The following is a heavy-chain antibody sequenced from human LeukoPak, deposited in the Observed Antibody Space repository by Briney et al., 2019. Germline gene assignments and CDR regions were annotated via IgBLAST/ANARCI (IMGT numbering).Heavy chain of an antibody. Sequence: SETLSLTCTVSGGSISSYCWNWIRQSPGKRLEWIGYIYYNGNRAYNPSLKSRVSISVDTSKNQFSLKLSSVTAADTAVYYCARDSSHDPISDSLDHGAFDIWGQGTMVTVSS. CDR1: GGSISSYC. CDR3: ARDSSHDPISDSLDHGAFDI. V-gene: IGHV4-59*01. CDR2: IYYNGNR. D-gene: IGHD2-2*02. J-gene: IGHJ3*02.